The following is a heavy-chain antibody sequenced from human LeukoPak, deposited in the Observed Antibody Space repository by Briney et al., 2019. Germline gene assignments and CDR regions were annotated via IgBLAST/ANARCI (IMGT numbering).Heavy chain of an antibody. J-gene: IGHJ6*03. CDR2: IYHSGST. CDR1: GYSISSGYY. D-gene: IGHD6-19*01. V-gene: IGHV4-38-2*02. CDR3: ASWPSYSSGWYYYYYYMDV. Sequence: SETLSLTCTVSGYSISSGYYWGWIRQPPGKGLEWIGSIYHSGSTYYNPSLKSRVTISVDTSKNQFSLKLSSVTAADTAVYYCASWPSYSSGWYYYYYYMDVWGKGTTVTVSS.